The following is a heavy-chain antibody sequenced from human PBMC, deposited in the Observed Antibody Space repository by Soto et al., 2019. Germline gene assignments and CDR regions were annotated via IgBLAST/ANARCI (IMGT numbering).Heavy chain of an antibody. J-gene: IGHJ5*02. D-gene: IGHD3-3*01. V-gene: IGHV3-48*03. CDR2: ISGSGSTT. CDR1: GFTFSSYE. Sequence: VGSLRLSCAASGFTFSSYEMNWVRQAPGKGLEWLSHISGSGSTTFYADSVKGRFTISRDNAKNTVYLQMNSLRAEDTAVYYCARGLWSGYLAGFDPWGQGTLVTVSS. CDR3: ARGLWSGYLAGFDP.